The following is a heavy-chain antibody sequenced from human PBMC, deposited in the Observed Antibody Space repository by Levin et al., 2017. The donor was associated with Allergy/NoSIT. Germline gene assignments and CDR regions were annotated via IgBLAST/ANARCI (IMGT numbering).Heavy chain of an antibody. V-gene: IGHV5-51*01. J-gene: IGHJ3*01. CDR2: LYPGDSDT. CDR3: ARQGNGVQYAFDV. CDR1: GYSSLSHW. D-gene: IGHD4-17*01. Sequence: RAGGSLRLSCKGSGYSSLSHWIGWVRQMPGKGLEWMGILYPGDSDTRYSPSFQGQVTISADRSINTAYLQWSSLRASDTAMYYGARQGNGVQYAFDVWGQGTMVTVSS.